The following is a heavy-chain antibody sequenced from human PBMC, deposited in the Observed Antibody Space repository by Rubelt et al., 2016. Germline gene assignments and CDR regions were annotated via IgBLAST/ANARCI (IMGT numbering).Heavy chain of an antibody. J-gene: IGHJ5*02. CDR2: INHSGST. V-gene: IGHV4-34*01. D-gene: IGHD2-2*01. CDR3: AGKDIVVVPAAYRFDP. CDR1: GGSFSGYY. Sequence: QVQLQQWGAGLLKPSETLSITCAVYGGSFSGYYWSWIRQPPGKGLEWIGEINHSGSTNYNPSLKGSFTSSGDTSKNQFSLKLSSVTAGDPAVYYCAGKDIVVVPAAYRFDPWGQGTLVTVSS.